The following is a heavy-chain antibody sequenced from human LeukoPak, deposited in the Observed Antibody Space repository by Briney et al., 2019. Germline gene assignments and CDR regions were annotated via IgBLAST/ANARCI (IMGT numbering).Heavy chain of an antibody. CDR3: AKDIRRYFDWSHLDY. Sequence: SLRLSCAASGFTFDDYAMHWVRQAPGKGLEWVSGISWNSGSIGYADSVKGRFTISRDNAKNSLYLQMNSLRAEDTALYYCAKDIRRYFDWSHLDYWGQGTLVTVSS. D-gene: IGHD3-9*01. J-gene: IGHJ4*02. CDR2: ISWNSGSI. V-gene: IGHV3-9*01. CDR1: GFTFDDYA.